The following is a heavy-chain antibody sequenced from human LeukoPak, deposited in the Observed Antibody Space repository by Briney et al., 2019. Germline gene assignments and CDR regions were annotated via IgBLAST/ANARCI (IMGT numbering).Heavy chain of an antibody. V-gene: IGHV3-21*01. Sequence: GGSLRLSCAASGFTFSSYSMNWVRQAPGKGLEGVSSISSSSSYIYYADSVKGRFTISRDNAKNSLYLQMNSLRAEDTTVYYCAGERWGYFDYWGQGTLVTVSS. D-gene: IGHD5-24*01. CDR2: ISSSSSYI. CDR3: AGERWGYFDY. J-gene: IGHJ4*02. CDR1: GFTFSSYS.